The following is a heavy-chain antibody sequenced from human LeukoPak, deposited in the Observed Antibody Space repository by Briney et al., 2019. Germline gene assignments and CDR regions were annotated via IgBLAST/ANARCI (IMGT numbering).Heavy chain of an antibody. CDR3: ARVVPARSFDY. D-gene: IGHD2-15*01. CDR2: ISSSSSYI. Sequence: GGSLRLSCVASGFTFSSYSMNWVRQAPGKGLEWVSSISSSSSYIYYADSVKGRFTISRDNAKNSLYLQMNSLRAEDTAVYYCARVVPARSFDYWGQGTLVTVSS. J-gene: IGHJ4*02. CDR1: GFTFSSYS. V-gene: IGHV3-21*01.